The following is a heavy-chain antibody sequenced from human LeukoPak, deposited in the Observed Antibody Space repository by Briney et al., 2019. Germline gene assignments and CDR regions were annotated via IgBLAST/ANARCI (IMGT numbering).Heavy chain of an antibody. CDR3: AKDPWGITMVRGVIGDY. J-gene: IGHJ4*02. CDR1: GFTFSSYS. CDR2: ISGSGGST. Sequence: GGSLRLSCAASGFTFSSYSMSWVRHAPGKGLEWVSAISGSGGSTYYADSVKGRFTISRDNSKNTLYLQMNSLRAEDTAVYYCAKDPWGITMVRGVIGDYWGQGTLVTVSS. D-gene: IGHD3-10*01. V-gene: IGHV3-23*01.